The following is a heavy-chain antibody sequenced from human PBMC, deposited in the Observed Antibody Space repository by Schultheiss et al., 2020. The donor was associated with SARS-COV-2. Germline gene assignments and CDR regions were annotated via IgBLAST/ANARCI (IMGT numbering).Heavy chain of an antibody. CDR2: ISSSGSTI. CDR1: GFTFSSYE. J-gene: IGHJ4*02. CDR3: ARDWLDVVPAAWGFDY. V-gene: IGHV3-48*03. D-gene: IGHD2-2*01. Sequence: GGSLRLSCAASGFTFSSYEMNWVRQAPGKGLEWVSYISSSGSTIYYADSVKGRFTISRDNAKNSLYLQMNSLRAEDTAVYYCARDWLDVVPAAWGFDYWGQGTLVTVSS.